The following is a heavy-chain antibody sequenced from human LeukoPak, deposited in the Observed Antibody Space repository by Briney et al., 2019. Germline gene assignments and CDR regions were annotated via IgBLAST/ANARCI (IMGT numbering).Heavy chain of an antibody. Sequence: SETLSLTCTVSGFSISSYYWSWIRQPPGKGLEWIGYIYYSGSTNYNPSLKSRVTISVDTSKNQFSLKRSSVTAADTAVYYCARGTRQNWFDPWGQGTLVTVSS. CDR2: IYYSGST. CDR1: GFSISSYY. J-gene: IGHJ5*02. V-gene: IGHV4-59*01. CDR3: ARGTRQNWFDP. D-gene: IGHD1-14*01.